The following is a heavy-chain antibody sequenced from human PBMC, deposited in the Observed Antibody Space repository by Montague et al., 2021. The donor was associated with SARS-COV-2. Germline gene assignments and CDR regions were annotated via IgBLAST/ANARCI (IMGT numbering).Heavy chain of an antibody. J-gene: IGHJ5*01. D-gene: IGHD2-21*01. Sequence: SDTLSLTCTVSFGSISTYYWSWIRQPPGKGLEWIGFIFYNGSTKYNPSLKRRVSISLDTSKSQFSLKLSSVTAADAAVYYCARQDAWAYCGDECYRGWFDSWGQGTLVTVSS. CDR3: ARQDAWAYCGDECYRGWFDS. CDR2: IFYNGST. V-gene: IGHV4-59*07. CDR1: FGSISTYY.